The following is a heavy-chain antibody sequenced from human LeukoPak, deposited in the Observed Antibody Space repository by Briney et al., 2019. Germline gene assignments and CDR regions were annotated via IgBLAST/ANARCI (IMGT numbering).Heavy chain of an antibody. CDR1: GFTFSSYG. CDR3: AKDKGSTLEY. D-gene: IGHD1-1*01. Sequence: PGGSLRLSCAAYGFTFSSYGMHWVRKAPGKGLEWVAVIWYDGSNKYYADSVKGRFTISRDNSKNTLYLQMNSLRAEDTAVYYCAKDKGSTLEYWGQGTLVTVSP. V-gene: IGHV3-33*06. CDR2: IWYDGSNK. J-gene: IGHJ4*02.